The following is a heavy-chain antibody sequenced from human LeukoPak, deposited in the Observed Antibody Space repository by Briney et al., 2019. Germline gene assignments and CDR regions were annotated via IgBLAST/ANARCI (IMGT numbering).Heavy chain of an antibody. J-gene: IGHJ2*01. CDR2: IYYSGST. CDR3: ARDRCSSRSCYLTITQKGYLDL. Sequence: SQTLSLTCTVSGGSISSGSYYWSWIRQPPGKGLEWIGYIYYSGSTNYNPSLKSRVTISLDTSKNQFSLKLSSVTAADTAVYYCARDRCSSRSCYLTITQKGYLDLWGRGTVVTVSS. V-gene: IGHV4-61*01. D-gene: IGHD2-2*01. CDR1: GGSISSGSYY.